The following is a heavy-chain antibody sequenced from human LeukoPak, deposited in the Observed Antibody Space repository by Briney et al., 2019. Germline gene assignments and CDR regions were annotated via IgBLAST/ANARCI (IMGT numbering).Heavy chain of an antibody. CDR3: ASHMVRGVLGVY. V-gene: IGHV3-21*01. CDR1: GFTFSSYS. CDR2: ISSSSSYI. J-gene: IGHJ4*02. Sequence: GGSLRLSCAASGFTFSSYSMNWVRQAPGKGLEWVSSISSSSSYIYYADSVKGRFTITRDNAKTSLYLQMNTLRAEDTAVYYCASHMVRGVLGVYCGQGTLVTASS. D-gene: IGHD3-10*01.